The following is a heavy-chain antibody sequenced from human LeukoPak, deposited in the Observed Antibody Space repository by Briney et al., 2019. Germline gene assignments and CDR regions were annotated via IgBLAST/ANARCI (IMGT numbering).Heavy chain of an antibody. Sequence: SETLSLTCTVSGGSISSGGYYWSWIRLHPGRGLEWIGYIYYSGSTYYNPSLKSRVTISVDTSKNQFSLKLSSVTAADTAVYYCARDRGNYDILTGYYGGFDYWGQGTLVTVSS. D-gene: IGHD3-9*01. CDR2: IYYSGST. CDR3: ARDRGNYDILTGYYGGFDY. J-gene: IGHJ4*02. V-gene: IGHV4-31*03. CDR1: GGSISSGGYY.